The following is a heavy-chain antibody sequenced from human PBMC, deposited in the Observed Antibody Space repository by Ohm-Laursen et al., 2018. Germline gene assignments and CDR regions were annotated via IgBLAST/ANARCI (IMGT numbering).Heavy chain of an antibody. D-gene: IGHD3-3*01. CDR3: ARDARDALRLLEIDY. J-gene: IGHJ4*02. V-gene: IGHV3-21*01. CDR2: IRSSTSQT. CDR1: GFTFSSYS. Sequence: PLRLSCAASGFTFSSYSVTWVRQAPGKGLEWVSSIRSSTSQTFYADSVKGRFTISRDNARNSVYLEMSSLRADDTAVYYCARDARDALRLLEIDYWGQGTLVTVSS.